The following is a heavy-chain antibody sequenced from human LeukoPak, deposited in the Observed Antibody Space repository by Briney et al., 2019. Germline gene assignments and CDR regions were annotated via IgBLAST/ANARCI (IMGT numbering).Heavy chain of an antibody. Sequence: PSETLSLTCTVSGGSISSGGYYWSWIRQHPGKGLEWIGYIYYSGSTYYNPSLKSRVTISVDTSKNQFSLKLSSVTAADTAVYYCARGWKWFLDYWGQGTLVTVSS. V-gene: IGHV4-31*03. CDR3: ARGWKWFLDY. D-gene: IGHD3-22*01. CDR1: GGSISSGGYY. CDR2: IYYSGST. J-gene: IGHJ4*02.